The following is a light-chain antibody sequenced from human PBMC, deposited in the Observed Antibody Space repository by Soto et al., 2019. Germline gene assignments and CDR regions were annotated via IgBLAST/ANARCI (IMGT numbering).Light chain of an antibody. J-gene: IGKJ5*01. Sequence: DIVMTQSPDSLAVSLGERATLSCRASQSVSSSYLAWYQQKAGQAPRLLIYGAPTRATGIPARFSGSGSGTEFTLTISSLQPEDFATYSCQQARSFPITFGQGTRLEIK. V-gene: IGKV3D-7*01. CDR1: QSVSSSY. CDR3: QQARSFPIT. CDR2: GAP.